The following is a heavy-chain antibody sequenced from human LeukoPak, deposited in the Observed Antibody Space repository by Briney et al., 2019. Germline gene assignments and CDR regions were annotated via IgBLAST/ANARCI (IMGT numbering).Heavy chain of an antibody. CDR2: NSYSGNA. CDR1: GASIITTNYY. Sequence: SETLSLTCTVSGASIITTNYYWGWIRQPPGKGLEWIGSNSYSGNAYYNPSLRSRLSISMDASKNQFSLKVRSVTAADTAVYYCARNLGQTWGTVTTDLWYFDHWGQGTLVPVSS. CDR3: ARNLGQTWGTVTTDLWYFDH. J-gene: IGHJ4*02. D-gene: IGHD4-11*01. V-gene: IGHV4-39*01.